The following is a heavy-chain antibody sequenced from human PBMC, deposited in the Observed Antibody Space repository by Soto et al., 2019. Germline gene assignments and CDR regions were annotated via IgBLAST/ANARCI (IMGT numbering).Heavy chain of an antibody. J-gene: IGHJ4*02. CDR3: AKKSLHYYGNFYFDY. CDR2: ISSDGSNK. V-gene: IGHV3-30*18. Sequence: QVQLVESGGGVVQPGRSLRLSCAASGFTFSSYGMHWVRQAPGKGLEWVAIISSDGSNKYYADSVKGRFTISRDNSKNTLYLQMNSLRAEDTAIYYCAKKSLHYYGNFYFDYWGQGTLVTVSS. D-gene: IGHD4-17*01. CDR1: GFTFSSYG.